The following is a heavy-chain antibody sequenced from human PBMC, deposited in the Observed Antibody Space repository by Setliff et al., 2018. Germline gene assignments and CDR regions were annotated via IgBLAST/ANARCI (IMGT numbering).Heavy chain of an antibody. CDR3: AREQWLDPPGYYYMDV. J-gene: IGHJ6*03. CDR2: IYIGGSA. D-gene: IGHD6-19*01. V-gene: IGHV4-4*07. CDR1: GGSISSYY. Sequence: SETLSLTCTVSGGSISSYYWSWIRQPAGKGLEWIGHIYIGGSANYNPSLKSRVTMSIDTSKNQFSLKLTSVTAADMAVYSCAREQWLDPPGYYYMDVWGKGTTVTVSS.